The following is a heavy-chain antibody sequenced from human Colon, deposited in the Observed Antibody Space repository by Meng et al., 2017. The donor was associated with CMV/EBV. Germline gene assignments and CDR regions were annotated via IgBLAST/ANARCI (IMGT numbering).Heavy chain of an antibody. D-gene: IGHD2-2*03. CDR1: SYC. V-gene: IGHV1-18*01. Sequence: SYCISWVRQAPGQGLEWMGWISAYNGNTNYAQKLQGRVTMTTDTSTSTAYMELRSLRFGDTAVYYCARDNVGYCSSTSCYAYNWFDPWGQGTLVTVSS. J-gene: IGHJ5*02. CDR2: ISAYNGNT. CDR3: ARDNVGYCSSTSCYAYNWFDP.